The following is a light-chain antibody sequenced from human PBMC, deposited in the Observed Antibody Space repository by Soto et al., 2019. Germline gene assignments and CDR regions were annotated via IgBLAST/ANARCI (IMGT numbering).Light chain of an antibody. CDR1: QTVDSSS. CDR3: QHYDTSPAWT. Sequence: EIVLTQSPGTLSVSVGETATLSCPASQTVDSSSLAWYQQKPGQAPRLLIYGASSRATGIPDRFSGSGSGTDFTLTVSRLEPEDFAVYYCQHYDTSPAWTFGQGTKVDVK. J-gene: IGKJ1*01. V-gene: IGKV3-20*01. CDR2: GAS.